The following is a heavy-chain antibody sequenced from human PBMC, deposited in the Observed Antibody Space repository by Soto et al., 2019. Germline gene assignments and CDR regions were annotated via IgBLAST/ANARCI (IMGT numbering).Heavy chain of an antibody. Sequence: SETLSLTCTLSGGSVSSDSYSWCCVRQSPGKGLKWIATVYSNDTTYYNPSLLSRVPIFVDTFKNGFALRWKSVTSSDTAVYYCARFNGYGVSSKCHSYYGMDVWGKGSRVTIAS. D-gene: IGHD2-2*03. V-gene: IGHV4-39*01. J-gene: IGHJ6*04. CDR1: GGSVSSDSYS. CDR3: ARFNGYGVSSKCHSYYGMDV. CDR2: VYSNDTT.